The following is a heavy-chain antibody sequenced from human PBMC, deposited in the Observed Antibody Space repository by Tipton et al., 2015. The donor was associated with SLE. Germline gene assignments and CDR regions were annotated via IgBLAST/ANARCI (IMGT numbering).Heavy chain of an antibody. J-gene: IGHJ3*02. Sequence: SLRLSCAASGFTFSSYAMHWVRQAPGKGLEWVAVISYDGSNKYYADSVKGRFTISRDNSKNTLYLQMNSLRAEDTAVYYRAREQYCSGGSCYPGAFDIWGQGTMVTVSS. V-gene: IGHV3-30*04. CDR3: AREQYCSGGSCYPGAFDI. CDR1: GFTFSSYA. D-gene: IGHD2-15*01. CDR2: ISYDGSNK.